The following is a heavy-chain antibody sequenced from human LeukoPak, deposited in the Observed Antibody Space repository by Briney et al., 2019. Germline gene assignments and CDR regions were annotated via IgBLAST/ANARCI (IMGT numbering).Heavy chain of an antibody. J-gene: IGHJ6*04. Sequence: GWSLRLSCTASGFNFGDYSLSWFRQAPGVGLESVAFIRREGYGGTTEYAASVKGRFTISRDDSKGIAYLQMNSLKTEDTGVYYCTRDHDFWRGPLDVWGKGTTLTVSS. CDR2: IRREGYGGTT. CDR1: GFNFGDYS. CDR3: TRDHDFWRGPLDV. D-gene: IGHD3-3*01. V-gene: IGHV3-49*03.